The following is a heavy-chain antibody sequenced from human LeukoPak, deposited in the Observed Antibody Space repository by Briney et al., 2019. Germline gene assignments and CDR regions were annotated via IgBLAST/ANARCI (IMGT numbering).Heavy chain of an antibody. Sequence: GASVKVSCKASGYTFTGYYMHWERQAPGQGLEWMGRINPNSGGTNYAQKFQGRVTMTRDTSISTAYMELSRLRSDDTAVYYCAREARRSSSRPTRDAFDIWGQGTMVTVSS. CDR1: GYTFTGYY. D-gene: IGHD6-13*01. V-gene: IGHV1-2*06. J-gene: IGHJ3*02. CDR3: AREARRSSSRPTRDAFDI. CDR2: INPNSGGT.